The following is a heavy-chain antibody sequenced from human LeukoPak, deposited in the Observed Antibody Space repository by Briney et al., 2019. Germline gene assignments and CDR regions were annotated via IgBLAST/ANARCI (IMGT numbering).Heavy chain of an antibody. J-gene: IGHJ4*02. V-gene: IGHV3-23*01. CDR3: AKVSGSPYYYDSSGKYPDY. CDR1: GFTFSSFA. Sequence: GGSLRLSCAASGFTFSSFAMSWVRQAPGKGLEWVSTISDNGGRTYYADSVKDRFTISRDNSKNTLFLQMNSLRAEDTAVYYCAKVSGSPYYYDSSGKYPDYWGQGTLVTVSS. D-gene: IGHD3-22*01. CDR2: ISDNGGRT.